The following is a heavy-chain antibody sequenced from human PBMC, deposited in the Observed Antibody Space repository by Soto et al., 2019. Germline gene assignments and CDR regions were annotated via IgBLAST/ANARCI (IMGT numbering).Heavy chain of an antibody. CDR2: IIPLFGTT. J-gene: IGHJ6*02. CDR3: AAELGFGKLSVV. CDR1: GDTFKNCV. Sequence: QVQVVQSGVEVRRPGSSVKVSCKASGDTFKNCVISWVRQAPGQGLEWMGGIIPLFGTTDFAHRFQGRLTITTDESTTTAYVELSRLRSEDTATYYCAAELGFGKLSVVWGQGTTVIVSS. D-gene: IGHD3-10*01. V-gene: IGHV1-69*01.